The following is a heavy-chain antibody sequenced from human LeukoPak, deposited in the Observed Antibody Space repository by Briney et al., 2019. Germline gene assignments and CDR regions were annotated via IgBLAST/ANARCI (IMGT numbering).Heavy chain of an antibody. CDR2: INYSGST. V-gene: IGHV4-59*12. D-gene: IGHD3-22*01. CDR1: GGSFSTYY. CDR3: ARGRQDVTMIVVVMTAVSYYLDV. Sequence: SETLSLTCTVSGGSFSTYYWSWIRQPPGKGLEWIGYINYSGSTTYSPSLKSRVTISVDTSKSQFSLKLSSVTAADTAVYYCARGRQDVTMIVVVMTAVSYYLDVWGKGTTVTVS. J-gene: IGHJ6*03.